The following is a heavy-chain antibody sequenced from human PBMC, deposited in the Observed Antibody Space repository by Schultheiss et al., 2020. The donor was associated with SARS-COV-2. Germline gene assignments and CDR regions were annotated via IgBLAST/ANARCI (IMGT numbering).Heavy chain of an antibody. Sequence: SETLSLTCTVSGYSISSGYYWGWIRQPPGKGLEWIGSIYHSGSTYYNPSLKSRVTISVDTSKNQFSLKLSSVTAADTAVYYCARDPRYGGNPKYGMDVWGQGTTVTVSS. CDR1: GYSISSGYY. V-gene: IGHV4-38-2*02. J-gene: IGHJ6*02. D-gene: IGHD4-23*01. CDR3: ARDPRYGGNPKYGMDV. CDR2: IYHSGST.